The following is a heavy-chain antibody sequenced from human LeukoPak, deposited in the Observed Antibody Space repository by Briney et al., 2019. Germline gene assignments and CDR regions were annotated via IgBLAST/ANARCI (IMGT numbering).Heavy chain of an antibody. CDR2: ISGSGGST. CDR1: GGSISSYY. J-gene: IGHJ4*02. D-gene: IGHD1-26*01. V-gene: IGHV3-23*01. Sequence: ETLSLTCTVSGGSISSYYWSWIRQPPGKGLEWVSAISGSGGSTYYADSVKGRFTISRDNAKNTLYLQMNSLRAEDTAVYYCAKSRIVGATYFDYWGQGTLVTVSS. CDR3: AKSRIVGATYFDY.